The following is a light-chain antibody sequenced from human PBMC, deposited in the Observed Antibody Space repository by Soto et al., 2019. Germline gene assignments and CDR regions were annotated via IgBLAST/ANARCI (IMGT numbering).Light chain of an antibody. CDR1: QSVAGN. J-gene: IGKJ4*01. CDR2: GVS. V-gene: IGKV3-15*01. Sequence: EIVLTQSPATLSLSPGERVTLSCRASQSVAGNLAWYQQKPGQPPRLLIYGVSTRATGVPARFSGSGSETDFSLTISSLQIEDFALYYCQQSNNWPPLTFGGGTKVDIK. CDR3: QQSNNWPPLT.